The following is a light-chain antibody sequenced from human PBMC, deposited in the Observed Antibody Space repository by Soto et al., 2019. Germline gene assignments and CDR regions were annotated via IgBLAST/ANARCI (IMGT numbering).Light chain of an antibody. CDR1: QNISSW. CDR3: QQYKRYSKT. Sequence: MTQSPLSLPVTPGEPASISCRSSQNISSWLAWYQQKPGKAPNLLIYQTSNLESGVPSRFSGRGSGTEFTLTITSLQPDDFATYYCQQYKRYSKTFGQGTKVDIK. V-gene: IGKV1-5*03. J-gene: IGKJ1*01. CDR2: QTS.